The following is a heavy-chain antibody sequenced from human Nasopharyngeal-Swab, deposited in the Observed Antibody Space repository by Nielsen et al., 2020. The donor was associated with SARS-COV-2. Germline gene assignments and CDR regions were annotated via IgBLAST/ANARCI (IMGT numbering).Heavy chain of an antibody. CDR1: GGTFSSYA. CDR3: ARDLWLETDYYYLGMDV. D-gene: IGHD6-19*01. V-gene: IGHV1-69*04. Sequence: SLKVSCKASGGTFSSYAITWVRQAPGQGLEWMGRIIPIPDIGRYAQKFQGRVTITADKSTNTAYMELSSLTSEDTAVYYCARDLWLETDYYYLGMDVWGQGATVTVSS. CDR2: IIPIPDIG. J-gene: IGHJ6*02.